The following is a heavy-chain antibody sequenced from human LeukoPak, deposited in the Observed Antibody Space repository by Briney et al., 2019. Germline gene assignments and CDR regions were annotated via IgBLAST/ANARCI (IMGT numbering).Heavy chain of an antibody. CDR1: GFSFSSSW. Sequence: PGGSLSLSCTASGFSFSSSWMSWVRQLPGEWLEWLADMNPDGSTIVYVDSGTGRSTIYRDNAKNSLYLQMNSLGAEDTAVYYCARNRWISGLYGMDVWGQGTTVTVSS. CDR3: ARNRWISGLYGMDV. CDR2: MNPDGSTI. D-gene: IGHD3-10*01. J-gene: IGHJ6*02. V-gene: IGHV3-7*03.